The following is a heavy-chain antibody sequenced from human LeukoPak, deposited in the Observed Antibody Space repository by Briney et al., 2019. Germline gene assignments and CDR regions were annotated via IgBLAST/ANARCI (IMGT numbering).Heavy chain of an antibody. CDR1: GGSIRSYY. J-gene: IGHJ4*02. V-gene: IGHV4-59*01. CDR3: ARVDYGDLGYFDY. CDR2: IYYSGST. D-gene: IGHD4-17*01. Sequence: SETLSLTCTVSGGSIRSYYWSWIRQPPGKGLEWIGYIYYSGSTNYNPSLKSRVTISVDTSKNQFSLKLSSMTAADTAVYYCARVDYGDLGYFDYWGRGTLVTVSS.